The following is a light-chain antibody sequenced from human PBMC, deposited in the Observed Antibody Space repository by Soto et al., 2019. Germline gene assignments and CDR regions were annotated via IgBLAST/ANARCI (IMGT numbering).Light chain of an antibody. CDR3: SSFAGSYSPYV. CDR2: DVS. J-gene: IGLJ1*01. CDR1: SSDVGGYNY. Sequence: QSVLTQPASVSGSPGQSITISCTGTSSDVGGYNYVSWYQQHPGRAPKLIIYDVSNRPSGISNRFSGSKSGNTASLTISGLQTEDEADYFCSSFAGSYSPYVFGTGTKVTVL. V-gene: IGLV2-14*03.